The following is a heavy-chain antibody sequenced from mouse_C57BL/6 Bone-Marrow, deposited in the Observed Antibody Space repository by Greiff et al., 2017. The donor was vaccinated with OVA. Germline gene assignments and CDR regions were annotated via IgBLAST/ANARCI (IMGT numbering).Heavy chain of an antibody. CDR3: ARDDYYGSSYDAMDY. J-gene: IGHJ4*01. CDR1: GFTFSDFY. V-gene: IGHV7-1*01. Sequence: EVQGVESGGGLVQSGRSLRLSCATSGFTFSDFYMEWVRQAPGKGLEWIAASRNKANDYTTEYSASVKGRFIVSRDTSQSILYLQMNALRAEDTAIYYCARDDYYGSSYDAMDYWGQGTSVTVSS. CDR2: SRNKANDYTT. D-gene: IGHD1-1*01.